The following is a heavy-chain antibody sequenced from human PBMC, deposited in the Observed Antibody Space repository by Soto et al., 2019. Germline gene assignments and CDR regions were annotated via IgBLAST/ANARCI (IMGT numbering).Heavy chain of an antibody. CDR3: AKDGRGSGSHYNSCGY. D-gene: IGHD3-10*01. CDR2: IYSTGTT. V-gene: IGHV3-53*01. J-gene: IGHJ4*02. Sequence: EVQLVESGGGLIQPGGSLKLSCAASGFTVGNNYMSWVRQAPGKGLEWVSLIYSTGTTKYADSVKGRFTVSRDNAKNTLYLQMNCRRAEDTAVYYCAKDGRGSGSHYNSCGYWGQGSLVTVSS. CDR1: GFTVGNNY.